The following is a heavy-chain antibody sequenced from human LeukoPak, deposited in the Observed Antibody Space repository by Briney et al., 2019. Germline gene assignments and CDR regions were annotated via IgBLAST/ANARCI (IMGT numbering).Heavy chain of an antibody. D-gene: IGHD6-13*01. V-gene: IGHV3-7*01. Sequence: PGGSLRLSCAASGFTFSTYWMSWVRQAPGRGLEWVANIKQDGSEKDYVDSVKGRFTISRDNAKSSLYLQMNSLRVDDTAVYYCARAPRSSWFGGLDSWGQGTLVTVSS. CDR2: IKQDGSEK. CDR1: GFTFSTYW. J-gene: IGHJ4*02. CDR3: ARAPRSSWFGGLDS.